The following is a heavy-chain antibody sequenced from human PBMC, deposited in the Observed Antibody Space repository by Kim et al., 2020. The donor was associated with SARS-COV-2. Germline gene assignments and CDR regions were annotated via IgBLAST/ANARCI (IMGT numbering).Heavy chain of an antibody. V-gene: IGHV3-66*01. CDR2: IYSGGST. D-gene: IGHD3-10*01. Sequence: GGSLRLSCAASGFTFSNDYMSWVRQAPGKGLEWVAVIYSGGSTYSADSVKGRFTISRDNSKNTMYLQMHSLSAENTAVYYCVRDGEFGELFDFDYWGQGTLVTVSS. J-gene: IGHJ4*02. CDR3: VRDGEFGELFDFDY. CDR1: GFTFSNDY.